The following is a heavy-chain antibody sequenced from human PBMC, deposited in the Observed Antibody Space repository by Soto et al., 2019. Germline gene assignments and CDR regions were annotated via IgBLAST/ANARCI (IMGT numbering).Heavy chain of an antibody. V-gene: IGHV1-18*01. D-gene: IGHD2-15*01. CDR2: ISAYNGNT. Sequence: QVQLVQSGAEVVKPGASVRVSCKTSGHTFSSYGFTWVRQAPGQGLEWMGWISAYNGNTNYAQKFQDRVTMTTDTSTSTAYMELRSLRSDDTAVYYCARALYCSGGSCYFDHWGQGTLVAVSS. CDR1: GHTFSSYG. J-gene: IGHJ4*02. CDR3: ARALYCSGGSCYFDH.